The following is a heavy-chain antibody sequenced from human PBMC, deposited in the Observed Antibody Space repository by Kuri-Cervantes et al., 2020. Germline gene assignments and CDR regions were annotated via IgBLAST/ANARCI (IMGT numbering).Heavy chain of an antibody. CDR3: ARAAIVGATKGYFDY. Sequence: GSLRLSCAVYGASFSGYYWSWIRQPPGKGLEWIGEINHSGITKHNPSLKSRVTMSVDTSKNQLSLKLSSVTAADTAVYFCARAAIVGATKGYFDYWGQGTLVTVSS. J-gene: IGHJ4*02. D-gene: IGHD1-26*01. CDR1: GASFSGYY. V-gene: IGHV4-34*01. CDR2: INHSGIT.